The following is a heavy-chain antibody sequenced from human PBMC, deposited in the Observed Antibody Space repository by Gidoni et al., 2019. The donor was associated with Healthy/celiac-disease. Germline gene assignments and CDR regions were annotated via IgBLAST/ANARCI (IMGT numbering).Heavy chain of an antibody. CDR2: ISYDGSNK. J-gene: IGHJ4*02. CDR1: GFTFSRYG. V-gene: IGHV3-30*18. D-gene: IGHD3-10*01. Sequence: QVQLVESGGGVVQPGRSLRLSCAASGFTFSRYGMHWVRQAPGKGLEWVAVISYDGSNKYYADSVKGRFTISRDNSKNTLYLQMNSLRAEDTAVYYCAKDRELGFDYWGQGTLVTVSS. CDR3: AKDRELGFDY.